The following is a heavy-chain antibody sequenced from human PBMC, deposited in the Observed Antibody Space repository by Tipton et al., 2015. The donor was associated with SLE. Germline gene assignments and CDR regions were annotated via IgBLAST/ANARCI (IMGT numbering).Heavy chain of an antibody. CDR1: GYTFSNYY. V-gene: IGHV1-46*01. Sequence: QSGPEVKKPGASVKVSCKASGYTFSNYYMHWVRQAPGQGLEWMGIVNPSGRSTGYAQKFQGRVTMTRDTSTSTAYMELRSLRSDDTAVYYCARETCSSTSCYSDYWGQGTLVTVSS. CDR3: ARETCSSTSCYSDY. D-gene: IGHD2-2*02. CDR2: VNPSGRST. J-gene: IGHJ4*02.